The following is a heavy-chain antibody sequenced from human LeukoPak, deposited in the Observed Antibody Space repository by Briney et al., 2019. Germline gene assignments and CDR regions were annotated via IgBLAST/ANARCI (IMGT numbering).Heavy chain of an antibody. Sequence: PGGSLRLSCAASGFTFSSYAMHWVRQAPGKGLEWVAVISYDGSNKYYADSVKGRFTISRDNSKNTLYLQMNSLRAEDTAVYYCARDKVGGYYYDSSGYGFCDYWGQGTLVTVSS. CDR1: GFTFSSYA. CDR3: ARDKVGGYYYDSSGYGFCDY. CDR2: ISYDGSNK. D-gene: IGHD3-22*01. J-gene: IGHJ4*02. V-gene: IGHV3-30*04.